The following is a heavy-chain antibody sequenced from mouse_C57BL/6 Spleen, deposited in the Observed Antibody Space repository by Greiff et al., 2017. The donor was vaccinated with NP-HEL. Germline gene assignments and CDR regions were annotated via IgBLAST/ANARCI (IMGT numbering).Heavy chain of an antibody. V-gene: IGHV1-15*01. CDR3: TRREVLRTMDY. Sequence: QVQLQQSGAELVRPGASVTLSCKASGYTFTDYEMHWVKQTPVHGLEWIGAIDPETGGTAYNQKFKGKAKLTADKSSSTAYMELRSLTSEDSAVYYCTRREVLRTMDYWGQGTSVTVSS. J-gene: IGHJ4*01. CDR2: IDPETGGT. CDR1: GYTFTDYE.